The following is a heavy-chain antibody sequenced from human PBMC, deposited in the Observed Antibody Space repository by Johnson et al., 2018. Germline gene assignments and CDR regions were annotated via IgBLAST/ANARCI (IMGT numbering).Heavy chain of an antibody. D-gene: IGHD2-15*01. CDR2: ISYDGSNK. CDR3: ARRVIAATTGKLHYGMDV. Sequence: QVQLVESGGGVVQPGRSLRLSCAASGFTFSSYGMHWVRQAPGKGLEWVAVISYDGSNKYYADPVKGRFTNSRENSKSTLFLQRNSLKAEDTAVYYCARRVIAATTGKLHYGMDVWGQGTTVTVSS. V-gene: IGHV3-30*03. J-gene: IGHJ6*02. CDR1: GFTFSSYG.